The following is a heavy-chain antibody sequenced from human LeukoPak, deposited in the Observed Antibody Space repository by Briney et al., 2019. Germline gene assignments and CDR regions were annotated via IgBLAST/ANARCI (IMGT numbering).Heavy chain of an antibody. V-gene: IGHV3-23*01. Sequence: GGSLRLSCAASGFXFSSYAMSWVRQAPGKGLEWVSAISGSGGSTYYADSVKGRFAISRDNSKNTLYLQMNSLRAEDTAVYYCGRLHPTDNRFDPWGQGTLVTVSS. CDR1: GFXFSSYA. J-gene: IGHJ5*02. CDR2: ISGSGGST. D-gene: IGHD4-11*01. CDR3: GRLHPTDNRFDP.